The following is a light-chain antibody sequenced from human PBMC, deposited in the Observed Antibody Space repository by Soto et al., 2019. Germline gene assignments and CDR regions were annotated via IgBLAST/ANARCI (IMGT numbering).Light chain of an antibody. CDR3: ETWDRSRGAGV. CDR1: SSNIGNNY. CDR2: ENN. J-gene: IGLJ3*02. Sequence: QSVLTQPPSVSAAPGQKVTISCSGSSSNIGNNYVSWYQHLPGTAPKLLIYENNNRPSGIPGRFSGSKSGTSATLGITGRQSGDEADYYCETWDRSRGAGVFGGGTKLTVL. V-gene: IGLV1-51*02.